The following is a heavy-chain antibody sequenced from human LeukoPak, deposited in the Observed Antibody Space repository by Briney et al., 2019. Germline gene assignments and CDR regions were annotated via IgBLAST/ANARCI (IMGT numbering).Heavy chain of an antibody. J-gene: IGHJ4*02. CDR1: GFTFSSYV. CDR3: AKGYSTNWYLFDY. D-gene: IGHD6-13*01. V-gene: IGHV3-23*01. CDR2: ISGSGGST. Sequence: GGSLRLSCAASGFTFSSYVMTWVRQAAGKGLEWVSGISGSGGSTYYADSVKGRFTISRDNSKNTLYLQMNSLSVEDTALYYCAKGYSTNWYLFDYWGQGSLVTVSS.